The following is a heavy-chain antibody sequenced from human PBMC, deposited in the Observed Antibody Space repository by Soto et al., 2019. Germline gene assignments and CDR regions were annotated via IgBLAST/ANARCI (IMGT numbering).Heavy chain of an antibody. CDR1: GGTFSSYA. CDR3: ARGPYSDNWFDP. CDR2: IIPIFGTA. Sequence: GAAVKVSCKASGGTFSSYAISWVRQAPGQGLEWMGGIIPIFGTANYAQKFQGRVTITADESTSTAYMELSSLRSEDTAVYYCARGPYSDNWFDPWGQGTLVTVSS. J-gene: IGHJ5*02. V-gene: IGHV1-69*13. D-gene: IGHD2-21*01.